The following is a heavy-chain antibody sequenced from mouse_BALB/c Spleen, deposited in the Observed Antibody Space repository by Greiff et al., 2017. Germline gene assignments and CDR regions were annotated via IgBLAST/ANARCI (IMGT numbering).Heavy chain of an antibody. J-gene: IGHJ2*01. CDR2: INPSTGYT. CDR1: GYTFTSYW. D-gene: IGHD2-1*01. CDR3: ARRDGNYPLDY. V-gene: IGHV1-7*01. Sequence: VKLQQSGAELAKPGASVKMSCKASGYTFTSYWMHWVKQRPGQGLEWIGYINPSTGYTEYNQKFKDKATLTADKSSSTAYMQLCSLTSEDSAVYYCARRDGNYPLDYWGQGTTLTVSS.